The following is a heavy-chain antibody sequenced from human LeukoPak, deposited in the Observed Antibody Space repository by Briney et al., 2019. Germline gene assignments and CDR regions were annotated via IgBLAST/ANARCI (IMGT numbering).Heavy chain of an antibody. CDR1: GYTFTSYG. D-gene: IGHD3-22*01. V-gene: IGHV1-18*01. J-gene: IGHJ3*02. Sequence: ASVKVSCKASGYTFTSYGISWVRQAPGQGLEWMGWISAYNGNTNYAQKLQGRVTMTTDTPTSTAYMELRSLRSDDTAVYYCARRRITMIVVVRDDAFDIWGQGTMVTVSS. CDR2: ISAYNGNT. CDR3: ARRRITMIVVVRDDAFDI.